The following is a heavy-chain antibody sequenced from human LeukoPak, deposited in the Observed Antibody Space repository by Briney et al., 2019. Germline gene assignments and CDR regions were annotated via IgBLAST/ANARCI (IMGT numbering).Heavy chain of an antibody. CDR1: GYNFATYG. CDR2: ISANNGKT. J-gene: IGHJ4*02. D-gene: IGHD6-13*01. Sequence: EASVKVSCKASGYNFATYGFCWVRQAPGHGLEWMGWISANNGKTAYAQKFQGRVTLTTDTSTTTAYLELRTLRPDDMAVYYCAKVAGDRMDYWGQGTLVTVSS. CDR3: AKVAGDRMDY. V-gene: IGHV1-18*03.